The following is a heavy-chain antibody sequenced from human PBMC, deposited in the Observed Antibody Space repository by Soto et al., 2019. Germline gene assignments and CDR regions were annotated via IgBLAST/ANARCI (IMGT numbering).Heavy chain of an antibody. D-gene: IGHD2-21*01. CDR2: IVVGSGNT. CDR3: AAEVLASGGGCSFFDGFDT. Sequence: SVKVSCKASGLTFTGSAVQWVRQRRGRGLEWIGWIVVGSGNTNYAQDFQGRVTITRDMSTSTVYMELRSLSSEDPAVFFCAAEVLASGGGCSFFDGFDTWGPGTRVTVS. J-gene: IGHJ3*02. CDR1: GLTFTGSA. V-gene: IGHV1-58*01.